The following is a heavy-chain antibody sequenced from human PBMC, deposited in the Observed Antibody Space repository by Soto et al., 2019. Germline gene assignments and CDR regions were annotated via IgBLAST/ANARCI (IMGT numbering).Heavy chain of an antibody. D-gene: IGHD6-19*01. V-gene: IGHV4-38-2*01. CDR2: IFHSGIA. Sequence: SETLSLTCAVSDYSITSGYYLGWIRQPPGKGLEWLGSIFHSGIAFYNPSLKSRVTISVDTSKNQFSLKLTSVTAADTAVYYCARARLFSDYWGQGTLVTVSS. CDR1: DYSITSGYY. CDR3: ARARLFSDY. J-gene: IGHJ4*02.